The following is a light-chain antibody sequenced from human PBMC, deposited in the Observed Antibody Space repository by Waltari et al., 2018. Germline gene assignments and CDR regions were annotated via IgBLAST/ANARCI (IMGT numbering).Light chain of an antibody. J-gene: IGKJ1*01. CDR3: QQYNSYSQT. CDR2: KAC. CDR1: HNISSW. V-gene: IGKV1-5*03. Sequence: DIQMTQSPSTLSASVGDRVTITCRASHNISSWLAWYQQKPGKAPKLLIYKACSLKSGGPSRLSGSGSGTEFTPTISSLQPDDFATYYCQQYNSYSQTFGQGTKVEIK.